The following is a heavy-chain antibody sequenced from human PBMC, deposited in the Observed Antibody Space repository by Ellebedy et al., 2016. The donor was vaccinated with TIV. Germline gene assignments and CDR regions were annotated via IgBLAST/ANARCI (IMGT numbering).Heavy chain of an antibody. CDR1: GFTFSTYG. D-gene: IGHD2-21*02. V-gene: IGHV3-33*01. J-gene: IGHJ4*02. Sequence: GESLKISCAASGFTFSTYGMHWVRQAPGKGLEWVAVIWYDGSNKYYVDSVKGRFTISRDNSKNTLYLQMNSLRAEDTAVYYCARDRRYCGGDCYSGSGSEIDYWGQGTLVTVSS. CDR3: ARDRRYCGGDCYSGSGSEIDY. CDR2: IWYDGSNK.